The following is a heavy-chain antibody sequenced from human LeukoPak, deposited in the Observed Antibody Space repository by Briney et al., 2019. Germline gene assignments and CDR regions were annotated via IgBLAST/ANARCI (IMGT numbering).Heavy chain of an antibody. CDR3: ARAEHYYGSGSYLYYYYYMDV. Sequence: PGGSLRLSCAASGLTFSSYAMHWVREAPGKGLEWVAVISYDGSNQYYADSVKGRFTISRDNSKNTLYLQMNSLRAEDTAVYYCARAEHYYGSGSYLYYYYYMDVWGKGTTVTISS. CDR2: ISYDGSNQ. D-gene: IGHD3-10*01. J-gene: IGHJ6*03. CDR1: GLTFSSYA. V-gene: IGHV3-30*04.